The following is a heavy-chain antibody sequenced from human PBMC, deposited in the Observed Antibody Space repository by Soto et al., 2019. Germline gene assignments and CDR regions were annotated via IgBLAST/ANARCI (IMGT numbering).Heavy chain of an antibody. J-gene: IGHJ3*02. CDR2: MSHSGGS. Sequence: QVQLQQWGAGLLKPSETLSLTCAVYGGFVSSGSYYCSWIRQPPGKGLVWIGEMSHSGGSHFNPSIQSRVTISVDTSKNQSSLKMSSVTAADTALYYCARVERGTATTVVDAFDIWGPGTMVTVSS. CDR1: GGFVSSGSYY. CDR3: ARVERGTATTVVDAFDI. V-gene: IGHV4-34*01. D-gene: IGHD1-1*01.